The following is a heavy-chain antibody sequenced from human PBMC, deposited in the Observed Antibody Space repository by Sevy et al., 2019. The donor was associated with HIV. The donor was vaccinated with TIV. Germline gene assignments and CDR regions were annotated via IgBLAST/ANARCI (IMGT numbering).Heavy chain of an antibody. V-gene: IGHV1-69*06. CDR1: GGTFSSYA. D-gene: IGHD3-22*01. CDR3: ARGGDYYDSSWPYYFDY. CDR2: IIPIFGTA. Sequence: ASVKVSCKASGGTFSSYAISWVRQAPRQGLEWMGGIIPIFGTANYAQKFQGRVTITADKSTSTAYMELSSLRSEDTAVYYCARGGDYYDSSWPYYFDYWGQGTLVTVSS. J-gene: IGHJ4*02.